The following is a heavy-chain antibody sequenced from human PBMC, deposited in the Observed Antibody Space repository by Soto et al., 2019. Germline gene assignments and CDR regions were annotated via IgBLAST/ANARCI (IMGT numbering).Heavy chain of an antibody. Sequence: GASVKVSCKASGYTFTGYYMHWVRQAPGQGLEWMGWINPNSGDTGYAQKFQGRVTMTRSTSISTAYMELSSLRSEDTAVYYCARSWYHYYYYMDVWGKGTTVTVSS. CDR2: INPNSGDT. CDR1: GYTFTGYY. CDR3: ARSWYHYYYYMDV. V-gene: IGHV1-2*02. J-gene: IGHJ6*03.